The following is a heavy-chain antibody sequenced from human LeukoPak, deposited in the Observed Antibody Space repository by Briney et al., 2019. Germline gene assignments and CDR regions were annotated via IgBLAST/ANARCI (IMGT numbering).Heavy chain of an antibody. V-gene: IGHV3-23*01. CDR1: AFTFRNYA. D-gene: IGHD3-10*01. J-gene: IGHJ6*03. Sequence: GGSLRLSCAASAFTFRNYAMSWVRQAPGKGLEWVSSITGGGPYTYYAPSMRGRLTISRDNSKNTLYLQMSSLRAEDTAVYYCAKGPLSSSNYYMDVWGKGTTVTVSS. CDR2: ITGGGPYT. CDR3: AKGPLSSSNYYMDV.